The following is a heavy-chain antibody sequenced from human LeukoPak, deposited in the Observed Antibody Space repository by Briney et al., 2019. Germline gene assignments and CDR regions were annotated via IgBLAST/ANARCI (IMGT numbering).Heavy chain of an antibody. CDR3: ARHFRYYYGSGSYHFGYNWFDP. J-gene: IGHJ5*02. V-gene: IGHV4-4*09. CDR1: GGSISSYY. D-gene: IGHD3-10*01. Sequence: SETLSLTCTVSGGSISSYYWSWIRQPPGKGLEWIGYIYTSGSTNYNPSLKSRVTISVDASKNQFSLKLRSVTAADTAVYYCARHFRYYYGSGSYHFGYNWFDPWGQGTLVTVSS. CDR2: IYTSGST.